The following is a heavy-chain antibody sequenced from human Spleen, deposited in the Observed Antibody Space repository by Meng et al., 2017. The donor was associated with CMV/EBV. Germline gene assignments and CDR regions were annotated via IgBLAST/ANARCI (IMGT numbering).Heavy chain of an antibody. D-gene: IGHD2-2*02. Sequence: YTMNWGRQAPGKGLEWVSSISSSNFYIYYADSVKGRFTVYRDNAKNSLYLHMNSLRAEDTAVYYCARASDIGYCSSTSCYRGAFDIWGQGTMVTVSS. J-gene: IGHJ3*02. CDR1: YT. CDR3: ARASDIGYCSSTSCYRGAFDI. CDR2: ISSSNFYI. V-gene: IGHV3-21*01.